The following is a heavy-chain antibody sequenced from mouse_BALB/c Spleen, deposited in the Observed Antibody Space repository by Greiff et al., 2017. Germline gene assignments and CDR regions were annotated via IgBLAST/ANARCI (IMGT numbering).Heavy chain of an antibody. Sequence: DVMLVESGGGLVQPGGSLRLSCATSGFIFTDYYMSCVRQPPGKALEWLGFIRNKANGYTTEYSASVKGRFTISRDNSQSILYLQMNTLRAENSATYYCARGATTWLAYWDQGTLVTVTA. D-gene: IGHD3-1*01. J-gene: IGHJ3*01. CDR2: IRNKANGYTT. CDR1: GFIFTDYY. V-gene: IGHV7-3*02. CDR3: ARGATTWLAY.